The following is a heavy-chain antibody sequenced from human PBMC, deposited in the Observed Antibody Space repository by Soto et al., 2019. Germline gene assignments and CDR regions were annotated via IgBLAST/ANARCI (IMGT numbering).Heavy chain of an antibody. Sequence: ESGGGMVQPGKSLRLSCAVSGFTFRTYDMHWVRQAPGRGLEWVAVVSYDASYQNYVDSVKGRFTVSRDNSKNTLFLQMNSLRPEDTAVYYCAKVSISKSSAVTFDSWGRGTLVTVSS. CDR2: VSYDASYQ. V-gene: IGHV3-30*18. CDR1: GFTFRTYD. J-gene: IGHJ4*02. CDR3: AKVSISKSSAVTFDS. D-gene: IGHD2-15*01.